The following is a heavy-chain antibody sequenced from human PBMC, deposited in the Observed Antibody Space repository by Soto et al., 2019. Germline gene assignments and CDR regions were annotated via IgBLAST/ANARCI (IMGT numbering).Heavy chain of an antibody. J-gene: IGHJ6*02. Sequence: QVQLVESGGGVVQPGRSLRLSCAASGFTFSSYGMHWVRQAPGKGLEWVAVISYDGSNKYYPDSVKGGLTVSRDNSKNQLHVQSNSLRAEDTAGDYCAKFPGGRFLEWLSDPYYYHYGMEVLGQGTTVTVS. CDR2: ISYDGSNK. CDR3: AKFPGGRFLEWLSDPYYYHYGMEV. CDR1: GFTFSSYG. V-gene: IGHV3-30*18. D-gene: IGHD3-3*01.